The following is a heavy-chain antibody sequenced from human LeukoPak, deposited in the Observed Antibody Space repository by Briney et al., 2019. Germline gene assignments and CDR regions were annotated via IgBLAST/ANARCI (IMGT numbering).Heavy chain of an antibody. Sequence: SETLSLTCTVSGDXMSGYYWSWMRQPPGRGLEWLGYIYSSGSTYYNPSLKSRVSISVATSKNQFSLKLSSVTAADTAVYYCASGIPPGCSSTSCYSDWGQGTLVTVSS. CDR3: ASGIPPGCSSTSCYSD. CDR1: GDXMSGYY. J-gene: IGHJ4*02. V-gene: IGHV4-59*08. D-gene: IGHD2-2*01. CDR2: IYSSGST.